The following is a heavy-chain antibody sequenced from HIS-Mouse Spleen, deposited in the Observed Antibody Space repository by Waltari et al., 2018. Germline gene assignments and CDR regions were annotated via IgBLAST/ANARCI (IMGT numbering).Heavy chain of an antibody. Sequence: QVQLVQSGAEVKKPGASVKVSCKASGYTFTSYDINWVRQATGQGLEWMGWMNPNSGNTGYAQKFQGRVTMTRNTSISTAYMELSSLRSEDTAVYYCAAEWSSSGWYPLDYWGQGTLVTVSS. CDR2: MNPNSGNT. J-gene: IGHJ4*02. V-gene: IGHV1-8*01. CDR3: AAEWSSSGWYPLDY. D-gene: IGHD6-19*01. CDR1: GYTFTSYD.